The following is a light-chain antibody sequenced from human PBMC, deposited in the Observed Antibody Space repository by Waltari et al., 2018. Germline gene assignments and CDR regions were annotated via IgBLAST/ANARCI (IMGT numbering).Light chain of an antibody. J-gene: IGLJ1*01. V-gene: IGLV2-14*01. CDR2: DVG. CDR1: TTAVGAYTF. CDR3: SSYTTSTTLL. Sequence: QSALTQPASVSGSPGQSITISCTGSTTAVGAYTFVSWYQQHPGKVPKLILYDVGNRPSGISHRFSASKSGNTASLTISGLQEEDEGEYYCSSYTTSTTLLFGTGTRLTVL.